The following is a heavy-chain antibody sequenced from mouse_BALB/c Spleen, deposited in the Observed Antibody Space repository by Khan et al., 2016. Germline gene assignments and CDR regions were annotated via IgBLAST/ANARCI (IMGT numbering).Heavy chain of an antibody. CDR3: ARERGRGTRYFDV. D-gene: IGHD2-14*01. V-gene: IGHV5-6-3*01. CDR2: INSNGGST. CDR1: GFTFSSYG. J-gene: IGHJ1*01. Sequence: EVELVESGGGLVQPGGSLKLSCAASGFTFSSYGMSWVRQTPDKRLELVATINSNGGSTYYPDSVKGRFTISRANAKNTLYLQMSSLKSEDTAMYYCARERGRGTRYFDVWGAGTTVTVSS.